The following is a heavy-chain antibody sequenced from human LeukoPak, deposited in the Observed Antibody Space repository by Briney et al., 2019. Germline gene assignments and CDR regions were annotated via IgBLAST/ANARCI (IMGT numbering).Heavy chain of an antibody. CDR1: GYTFTRYD. Sequence: ASVKVSCKASGYTFTRYDINWVRQATGQGLEWMGWMNPNSGNTGYAQKFQGRITMTRNTSISTVYMELSSLRSEDTAVYYCASLTSGGVIAPWGQGTLVTVSS. J-gene: IGHJ5*02. CDR2: MNPNSGNT. CDR3: ASLTSGGVIAP. D-gene: IGHD3-16*02. V-gene: IGHV1-8*01.